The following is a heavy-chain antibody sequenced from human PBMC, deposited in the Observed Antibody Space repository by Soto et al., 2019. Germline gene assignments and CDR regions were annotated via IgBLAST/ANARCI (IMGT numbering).Heavy chain of an antibody. D-gene: IGHD2-2*01. CDR1: GFTFSDAW. CDR3: TTEVDIVVVPPAAWFGP. Sequence: GGSLRLSCAASGFTFSDAWMNWVRQAPGKGLEWVGRIKSKTDGGTTDYAAPVKGRFTISRDDSKNTLYLQMNSLKTEDTAVYYCTTEVDIVVVPPAAWFGPWGQGTLVPVSS. CDR2: IKSKTDGGTT. J-gene: IGHJ5*02. V-gene: IGHV3-15*07.